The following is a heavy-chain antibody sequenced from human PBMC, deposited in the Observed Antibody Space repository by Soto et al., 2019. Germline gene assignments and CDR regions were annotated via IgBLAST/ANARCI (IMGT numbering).Heavy chain of an antibody. V-gene: IGHV3-30-3*01. CDR2: ISYDGSNK. CDR1: GFTFSSYA. Sequence: QVQLVESGGGVVQRGRSLRLSCAASGFTFSSYAMHWVRQAPGKGLEWVAVISYDGSNKYYADSVKGRFTISRDNSKNTLYLQMNSLRAEDTAVYYCARDQWELLGGDAFDIWGQGTMVTVSS. J-gene: IGHJ3*02. D-gene: IGHD1-26*01. CDR3: ARDQWELLGGDAFDI.